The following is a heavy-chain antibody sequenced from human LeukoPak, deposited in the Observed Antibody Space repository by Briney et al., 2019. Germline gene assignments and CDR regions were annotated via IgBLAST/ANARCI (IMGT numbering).Heavy chain of an antibody. CDR2: ISGSGGSI. V-gene: IGHV3-48*03. D-gene: IGHD5-24*01. CDR1: GYTFTGYY. J-gene: IGHJ3*02. Sequence: SCKASGYTFTGYYMHWVRQAPGKGLEWVSAISGSGGSIYYADSVKGRFTMSRDNAKNSLYLQMNSLRVEDTGVYYCVRELMASPDIWGQGTMVTVSS. CDR3: VRELMASPDI.